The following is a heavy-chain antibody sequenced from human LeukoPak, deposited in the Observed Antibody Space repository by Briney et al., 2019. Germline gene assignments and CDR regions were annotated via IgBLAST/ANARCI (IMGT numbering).Heavy chain of an antibody. CDR3: AKWYYFDY. V-gene: IGHV3-23*01. Sequence: GGSLRLSCAASGFTFSNYVMNWGRQAPGKGLEWVSAISGSGGNTYYADSVKGRFTISRDNSKNTLYLQMNSLRAEDTAVYYCAKWYYFDYWGQGTLVTVSS. CDR1: GFTFSNYV. CDR2: ISGSGGNT. J-gene: IGHJ4*02.